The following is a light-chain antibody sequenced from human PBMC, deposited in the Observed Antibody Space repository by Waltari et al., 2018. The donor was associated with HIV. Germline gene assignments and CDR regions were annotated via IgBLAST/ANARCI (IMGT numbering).Light chain of an antibody. CDR1: SSHFGGHNY. V-gene: IGLV2-14*01. Sequence: QSALTQPASVSGSTGQSITISCTGTSSHFGGHNYVAWYQQHPGKAPKFLIYEVVNRPSGVSNRFSGSKSGNTASMTISGLHAEDEADYYCNSYRSSTTPCVFGTGTKVTVL. CDR2: EVV. CDR3: NSYRSSTTPCV. J-gene: IGLJ1*01.